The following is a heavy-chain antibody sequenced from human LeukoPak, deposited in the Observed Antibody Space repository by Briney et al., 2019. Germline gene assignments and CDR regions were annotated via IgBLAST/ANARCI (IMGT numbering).Heavy chain of an antibody. Sequence: GGSLRLSCAASGFTFSSYGMHWVRQAPGKGLEGVAVIWYDGSNKYYTDSVKGRFTISRDNSKDTLYLQMNSLRAEDTAVYYCARGGVPAAYIDYWGQGTLVTVSS. J-gene: IGHJ4*02. D-gene: IGHD2-2*01. V-gene: IGHV3-33*01. CDR3: ARGGVPAAYIDY. CDR2: IWYDGSNK. CDR1: GFTFSSYG.